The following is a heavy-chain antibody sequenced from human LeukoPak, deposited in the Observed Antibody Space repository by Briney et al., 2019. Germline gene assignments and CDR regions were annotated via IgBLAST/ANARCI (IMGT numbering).Heavy chain of an antibody. CDR1: GYTLTELS. D-gene: IGHD5-12*01. CDR3: ATGPKWLRYAYNWFDP. Sequence: GASMKVSCKVSGYTLTELSMHWVRQAPGKGLEWMGGFDPEDGETIYAQKFQGRVTMTEDTSTDTAYMELSSLRSEDTAVYYRATGPKWLRYAYNWFDPWGQGTLVTVSS. J-gene: IGHJ5*02. V-gene: IGHV1-24*01. CDR2: FDPEDGET.